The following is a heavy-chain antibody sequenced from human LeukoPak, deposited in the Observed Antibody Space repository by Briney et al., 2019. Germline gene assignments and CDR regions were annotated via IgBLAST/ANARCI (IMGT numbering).Heavy chain of an antibody. Sequence: GGSLRLSCAASGFTFSNYSMNWVRQAPGKGLEWVSSISSSSSYIYYADSVKGRFTISRDNTKNSLYLQMNSLRAEDTAVYYCAREGRSYDYVWGSYRSSFDYWGQGTLVTVSS. CDR3: AREGRSYDYVWGSYRSSFDY. J-gene: IGHJ4*02. D-gene: IGHD3-16*02. CDR2: ISSSSSYI. V-gene: IGHV3-21*01. CDR1: GFTFSNYS.